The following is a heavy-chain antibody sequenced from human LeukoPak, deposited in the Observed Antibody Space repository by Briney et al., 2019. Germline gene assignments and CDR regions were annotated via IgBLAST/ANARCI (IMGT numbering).Heavy chain of an antibody. CDR2: ISSDGSNK. Sequence: PGGSLRLSCAASGFTFSSYVMHWVRQAPGKGLEWVAVISSDGSNKYYADSVKGRFTISRDNSKNTLYLQMNSLRAEDTAAYYCARDSVAPAVHYYFDYWGQGTLVTVSS. CDR3: ARDSVAPAVHYYFDY. J-gene: IGHJ4*02. CDR1: GFTFSSYV. V-gene: IGHV3-30*04. D-gene: IGHD2-2*01.